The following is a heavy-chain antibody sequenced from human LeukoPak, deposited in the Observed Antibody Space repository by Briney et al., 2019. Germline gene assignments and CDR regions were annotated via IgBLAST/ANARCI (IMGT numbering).Heavy chain of an antibody. Sequence: SETLSLTCTVSGGSISSYYWSWIRQPPGKGPEWIGYIYYSGSTNYNPSLKSRVTISVDTSKNQFSLKLSSVTAADTAVYYCARGVLDYYYYYGMDVWGQGTTVTVSS. CDR1: GGSISSYY. CDR3: ARGVLDYYYYYGMDV. CDR2: IYYSGST. J-gene: IGHJ6*02. D-gene: IGHD3-10*01. V-gene: IGHV4-59*01.